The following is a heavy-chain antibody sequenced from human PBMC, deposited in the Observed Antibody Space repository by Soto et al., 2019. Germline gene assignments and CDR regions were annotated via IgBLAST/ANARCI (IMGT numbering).Heavy chain of an antibody. Sequence: SETLSLTCTVSGGSISSSSYYWGWIRQPPGKGLEWIGSIYYSGSTYYNPSLKSRVTISVDTSKNQFSLKLSSVTAAGTAVYYCASQGAYSSSSSWFDPWGQGTLVTVSS. D-gene: IGHD6-6*01. CDR3: ASQGAYSSSSSWFDP. CDR2: IYYSGST. J-gene: IGHJ5*02. V-gene: IGHV4-39*01. CDR1: GGSISSSSYY.